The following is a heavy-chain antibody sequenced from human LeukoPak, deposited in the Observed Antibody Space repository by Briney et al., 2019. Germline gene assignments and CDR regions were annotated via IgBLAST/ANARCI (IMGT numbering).Heavy chain of an antibody. CDR2: ISSSSSTI. CDR1: GFTFSSYS. V-gene: IGHV3-48*01. CDR3: ASHNYYDSSGYYHNWFDP. J-gene: IGHJ5*02. D-gene: IGHD3-22*01. Sequence: GGSLRLSCAASGFTFSSYSMNWVRQAPGKGLEWVSYISSSSSTIYYADSVKGRFTISRDNAKNSLYLQMNSLRAEDTAVYYCASHNYYDSSGYYHNWFDPWDQGTLVTVSS.